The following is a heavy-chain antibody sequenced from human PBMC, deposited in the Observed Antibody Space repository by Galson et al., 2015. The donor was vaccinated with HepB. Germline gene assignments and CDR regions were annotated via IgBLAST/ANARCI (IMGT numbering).Heavy chain of an antibody. V-gene: IGHV4-39*01. D-gene: IGHD4/OR15-4a*01. J-gene: IGHJ4*02. Sequence: LSLTCTVSGGSISSSSYYWGWIRQPPGKGLEWIGSIYYSGSTYYNPSLKSRVTISVDTSKNQFSLKLSSVTAADTAVYYCARHGGPSMVASRNRRRYYFDYWGQGTLVTVSS. CDR3: ARHGGPSMVASRNRRRYYFDY. CDR2: IYYSGST. CDR1: GGSISSSSYY.